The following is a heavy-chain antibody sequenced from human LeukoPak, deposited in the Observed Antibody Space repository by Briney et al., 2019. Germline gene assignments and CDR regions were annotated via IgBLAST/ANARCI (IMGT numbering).Heavy chain of an antibody. CDR1: GGSISSYY. Sequence: SETLSLTCTVSGGSISSYYWSWIRQPAGKGLEWIGRIYTSGSTNYNPSLKSRVTMSVDTSKNQFSLKLSSVTAADTAVYYCAREAGIVYNWNYGAKNWFDPWGQGTLVTISS. CDR3: AREAGIVYNWNYGAKNWFDP. J-gene: IGHJ5*02. D-gene: IGHD1-7*01. V-gene: IGHV4-4*07. CDR2: IYTSGST.